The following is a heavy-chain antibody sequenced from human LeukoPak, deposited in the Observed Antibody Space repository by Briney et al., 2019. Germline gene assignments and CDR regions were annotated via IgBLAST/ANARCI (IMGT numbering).Heavy chain of an antibody. CDR1: VHTFTVYY. CDR3: ARASGWYYLDY. CDR2: FNPNSGGT. V-gene: IGHV1-2*02. D-gene: IGHD6-19*01. J-gene: IGHJ4*02. Sequence: ASVTVSFTSSVHTFTVYYIHWVRQAPGQGREWMGWFNPNSGGTNYAQKFQGRVTMTRDTSISTAYMDLSRLRSDDTAVYYCARASGWYYLDYWGQGTLVTVSS.